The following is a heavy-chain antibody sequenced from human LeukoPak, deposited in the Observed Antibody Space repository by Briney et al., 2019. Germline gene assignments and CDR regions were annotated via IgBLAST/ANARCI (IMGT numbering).Heavy chain of an antibody. J-gene: IGHJ4*02. CDR1: GFTFSSYA. CDR2: IGGSDGRT. V-gene: IGHV3-23*01. Sequence: GGSLRLSCAASGFTFSSYAMSWVRQAPGKGLEWVSAIGGSDGRTYYADSLKGRFTISRDNSKNTLYLQMNSLRAEDTAVYYCGRVGDGYNDNYWGQGTLVTVSS. CDR3: GRVGDGYNDNY. D-gene: IGHD5-24*01.